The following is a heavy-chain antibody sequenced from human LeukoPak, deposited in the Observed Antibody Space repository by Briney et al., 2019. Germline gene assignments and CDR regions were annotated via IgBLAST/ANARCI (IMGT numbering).Heavy chain of an antibody. J-gene: IGHJ6*02. Sequence: GGSLRLSCAASGFTFDDYAMHWVRQAPGKGLEWVSGISWNSGSIGYADFVKGRFTISRDNAKNSLYLQMNSLRAEDTALYYCAKDVFLEWLPTDVGYYGMDVWGQGTTVTVSS. V-gene: IGHV3-9*01. D-gene: IGHD3-3*01. CDR2: ISWNSGSI. CDR1: GFTFDDYA. CDR3: AKDVFLEWLPTDVGYYGMDV.